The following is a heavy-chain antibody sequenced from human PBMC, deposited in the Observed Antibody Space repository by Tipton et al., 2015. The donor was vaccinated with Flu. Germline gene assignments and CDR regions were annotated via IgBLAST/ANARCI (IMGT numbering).Heavy chain of an antibody. J-gene: IGHJ5*02. V-gene: IGHV4-59*01. CDR3: ARAESSSWYWFDP. CDR2: IYNGGNT. D-gene: IGHD6-13*01. Sequence: TLSLTCTVSGGSISNNYWSWIRQAPGKGLEWIGYIYNGGNTNYNPSLKSRVTISVDTSKNEFSLRLTSVTAADTAVYYCARAESSSWYWFDPWGQGTLVTVSS. CDR1: GGSISNNY.